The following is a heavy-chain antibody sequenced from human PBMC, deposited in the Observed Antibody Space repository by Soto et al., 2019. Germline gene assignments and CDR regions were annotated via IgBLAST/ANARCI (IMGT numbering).Heavy chain of an antibody. Sequence: EVQLLESGGGLVQPGGSLRLSCAASGFTFSSYAMSWVRQAPGKGLEWVSAISGSGGSTYYADSVKGRFTISRDNSKNTLYLQMNSQRAEDTAVYYCAKDLVTGTTPEYYFDYWGQGTLVTVSS. V-gene: IGHV3-23*01. J-gene: IGHJ4*02. CDR3: AKDLVTGTTPEYYFDY. D-gene: IGHD1-7*01. CDR1: GFTFSSYA. CDR2: ISGSGGST.